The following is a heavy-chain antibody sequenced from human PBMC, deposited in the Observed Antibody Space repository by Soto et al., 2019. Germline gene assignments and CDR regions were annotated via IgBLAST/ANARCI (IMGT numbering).Heavy chain of an antibody. Sequence: QVQLQESGPGLVKPSETLSLTCTVSGGSISSYYWSWIRQPPRKGLEWIGYIYYSGSTNYNPSLKSRVTISVDTSKNQFSLKLSSVTAADTAVYYCARHLCGGDCANWYFDLWGRGTLVTVSS. V-gene: IGHV4-59*08. CDR3: ARHLCGGDCANWYFDL. CDR2: IYYSGST. CDR1: GGSISSYY. J-gene: IGHJ2*01. D-gene: IGHD2-21*02.